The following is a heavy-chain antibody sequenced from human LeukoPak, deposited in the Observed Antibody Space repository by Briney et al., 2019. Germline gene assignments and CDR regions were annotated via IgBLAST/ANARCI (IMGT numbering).Heavy chain of an antibody. J-gene: IGHJ4*02. CDR2: ISYDGSNK. V-gene: IGHV3-30-3*01. Sequence: PGGSLRLSCAASGFTFSSYAMHWVRQAPGKRLEWVAVISYDGSNKYYADSVKGRFTISRDNSKNTLYLQMDSLRADDTAVYYCASPPDSTLDYWGQGTLVTVSS. CDR1: GFTFSSYA. CDR3: ASPPDSTLDY. D-gene: IGHD2-2*01.